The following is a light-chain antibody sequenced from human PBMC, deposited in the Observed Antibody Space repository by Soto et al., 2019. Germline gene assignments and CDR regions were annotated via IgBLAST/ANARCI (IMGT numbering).Light chain of an antibody. CDR3: QQYGSSPPYT. Sequence: EIVLTQSPGTLSLSPGERATLSCRASQSVSSSYLAWYQQKPGQAPRLLIYGASSRATGIPDRFSGSGSGTDFTLTSSRLEPEDFAVYYCQQYGSSPPYTFGQGNKLEIK. J-gene: IGKJ2*01. CDR2: GAS. V-gene: IGKV3-20*01. CDR1: QSVSSSY.